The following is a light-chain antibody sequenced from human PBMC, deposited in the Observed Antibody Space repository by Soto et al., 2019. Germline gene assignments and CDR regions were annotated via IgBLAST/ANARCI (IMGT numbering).Light chain of an antibody. J-gene: IGKJ1*01. CDR3: QQYYSTPRT. CDR1: QTVLDSSNNKDY. V-gene: IGKV4-1*01. CDR2: WTS. Sequence: DIVMTQSPDSLAVSLGERATINCKSSQTVLDSSNNKDYSTWYQQKPGQPPKLLIYWTSTREFGVPDRFSGSGSGTDFTLTISSLQAEDVALYYCQQYYSTPRTFGHWTAVEIK.